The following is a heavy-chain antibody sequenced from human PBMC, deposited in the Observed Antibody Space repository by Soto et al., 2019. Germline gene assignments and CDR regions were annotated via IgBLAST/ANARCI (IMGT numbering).Heavy chain of an antibody. CDR1: GFTFSSYG. CDR3: ARDLSYLSTYYYGMDV. CDR2: IWYDGSNK. Sequence: PGGSLRLSCAASGFTFSSYGMRWVRQAPGKGLEWVAVIWYDGSNKYYADSVKGRFTISRDNSKNTLYLQMNSLRAEDTAVYYCARDLSYLSTYYYGMDVWGQGTTVTVSS. J-gene: IGHJ6*02. D-gene: IGHD2-2*02. V-gene: IGHV3-33*01.